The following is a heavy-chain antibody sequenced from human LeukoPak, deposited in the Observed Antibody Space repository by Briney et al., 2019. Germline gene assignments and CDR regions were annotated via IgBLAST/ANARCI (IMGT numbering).Heavy chain of an antibody. D-gene: IGHD6-6*01. CDR1: GFTFSSYA. CDR3: AREGLGFPDAFDI. CDR2: INNNGGTT. Sequence: GGSLRLSCSASGFTFSSYAMHWVRQAPGKGLEYVSVINNNGGTTYYADSVKGRFTISRDNSKNTLHLQMNSLRVEDTAVYYCAREGLGFPDAFDIWGQGTMVTVSS. J-gene: IGHJ3*02. V-gene: IGHV3-64*04.